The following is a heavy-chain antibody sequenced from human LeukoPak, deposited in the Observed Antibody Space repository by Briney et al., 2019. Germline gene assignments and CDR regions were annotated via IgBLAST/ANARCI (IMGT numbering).Heavy chain of an antibody. Sequence: PGGSLRLSCAASGFTFSSYGMHWVRQAPGKGLEWVAVISYDGSNKCYADSVKGRFTISRDNSKNTLYLQMNSLRAEDTAVYYCAKAPGIAAAGVDYWGQGTLVTVSS. CDR2: ISYDGSNK. CDR3: AKAPGIAAAGVDY. J-gene: IGHJ4*02. D-gene: IGHD6-13*01. V-gene: IGHV3-30*18. CDR1: GFTFSSYG.